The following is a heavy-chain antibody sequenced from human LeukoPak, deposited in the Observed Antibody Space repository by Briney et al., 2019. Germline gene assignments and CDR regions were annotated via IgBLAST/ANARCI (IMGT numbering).Heavy chain of an antibody. J-gene: IGHJ4*02. Sequence: GGSLRLSCAASGFNFNNYPMSWVRQAPGKGLEWVANIKQDGSEKYYVDSVKGRFTISRDNAKNSLYLQMNSLRAEDTAVYYCARSAYGGMTYFDYWGQGTLVTVSS. CDR2: IKQDGSEK. CDR3: ARSAYGGMTYFDY. V-gene: IGHV3-7*01. CDR1: GFNFNNYP. D-gene: IGHD4-23*01.